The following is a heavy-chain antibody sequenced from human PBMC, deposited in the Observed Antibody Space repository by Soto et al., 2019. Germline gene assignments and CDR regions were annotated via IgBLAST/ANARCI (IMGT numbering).Heavy chain of an antibody. D-gene: IGHD3-3*01. V-gene: IGHV4-31*02. Sequence: SWIRQYPGKGLEWLGYIDGSGYTFYNPSLQSRLTLSMDTSKNQFSLKLSSATAADTAVYFCARKQAGFFYGIDYWGQGTLVTVSS. CDR2: IDGSGYT. CDR3: ARKQAGFFYGIDY. J-gene: IGHJ4*02.